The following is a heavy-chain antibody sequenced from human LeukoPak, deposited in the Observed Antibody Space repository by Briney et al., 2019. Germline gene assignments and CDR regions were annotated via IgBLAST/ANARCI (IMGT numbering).Heavy chain of an antibody. D-gene: IGHD3-22*01. Sequence: ASVKVSCKASGYTFTGYYMHWVRQAPGQGLEWMGRINPNSGGTNYAQKFQGRDTMTRDTFISTAYMELSRLRSDDTAVYYCARGNGYYYDSSGYSYYYYYMDVWGKGTTVTVSS. J-gene: IGHJ6*03. CDR3: ARGNGYYYDSSGYSYYYYYMDV. CDR2: INPNSGGT. V-gene: IGHV1-2*06. CDR1: GYTFTGYY.